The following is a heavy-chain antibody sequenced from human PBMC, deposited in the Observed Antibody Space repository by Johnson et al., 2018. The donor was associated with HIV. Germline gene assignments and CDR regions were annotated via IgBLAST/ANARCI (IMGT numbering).Heavy chain of an antibody. Sequence: QVQLVESGGGVVQPGRSLRLSCAASGFTFSSYGMHWVRQAPGKGLEWVAVIWYDGNTQYYADSVKGRFTISRDNSKNTLYLQMNSLRAEDTAVHYCAKGPNGQLDDAFHIWGQGTMVTVSS. V-gene: IGHV3-33*06. J-gene: IGHJ3*02. CDR1: GFTFSSYG. CDR2: IWYDGNTQ. D-gene: IGHD6-6*01. CDR3: AKGPNGQLDDAFHI.